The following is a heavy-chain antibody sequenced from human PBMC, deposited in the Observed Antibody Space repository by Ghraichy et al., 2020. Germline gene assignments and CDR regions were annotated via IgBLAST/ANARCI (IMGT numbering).Heavy chain of an antibody. V-gene: IGHV3-23*01. CDR3: AKDRTYCGDECVEGYFDR. J-gene: IGHJ2*01. D-gene: IGHD2-21*01. CDR2: ISHTGGTT. CDR1: GFTFSSNA. Sequence: LSLTCAASGFTFSSNAMSWVRQAPGKGLEWVSTISHTGGTTYYADSVKGRFTISRDNSKNMLYLQMDSLRAEDTAIFYCAKDRTYCGDECVEGYFDRWGRGTLVTVFS.